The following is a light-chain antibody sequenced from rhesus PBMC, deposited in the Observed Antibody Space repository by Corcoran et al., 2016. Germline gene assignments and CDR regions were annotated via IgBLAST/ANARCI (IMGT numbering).Light chain of an antibody. J-gene: IGKJ4*01. CDR1: QSLLHSGGKTY. CDR2: AVS. CDR3: LQGIQLPLT. Sequence: DIVMTQTPLSLPVTPGEPASISCRSSQSLLHSGGKTYLYWYLQKPGQSPQLLIYAVSNRASGVPDRFSGSGSGTDFTLKISRVEAEDVGVSYCLQGIQLPLTFGGGTKVELK. V-gene: IGKV2S15*01.